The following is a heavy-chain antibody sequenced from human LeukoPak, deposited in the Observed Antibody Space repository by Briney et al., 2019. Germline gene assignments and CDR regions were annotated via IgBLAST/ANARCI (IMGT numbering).Heavy chain of an antibody. CDR2: IYSGGST. CDR3: ARGGRGDDPSIDI. Sequence: PGGSLRLSCAASGFTVSSNYMSWVRQAPGKGLEWVSVIYSGGSTYYADSVKGRFTISRDNSKNTLYLQMNSLRAEDTAVYYCARGGRGDDPSIDIWGQGTMVTVSS. D-gene: IGHD1-1*01. J-gene: IGHJ3*02. V-gene: IGHV3-66*01. CDR1: GFTVSSNY.